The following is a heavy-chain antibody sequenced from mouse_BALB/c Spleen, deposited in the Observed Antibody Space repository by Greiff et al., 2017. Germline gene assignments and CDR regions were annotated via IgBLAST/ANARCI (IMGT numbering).Heavy chain of an antibody. CDR1: GYTFTSYW. CDR3: AHGSSYYYAMDY. V-gene: IGHV1-87*01. J-gene: IGHJ4*01. D-gene: IGHD1-1*01. CDR2: IYPGDGDT. Sequence: QVQLKESGAELARPGASVKLSCKASGYTFTSYWMQWVKQRPGQGLEWIGAIYPGDGDTRYTQKFKGKATLTADKSSSTAYMQLSSLASEDSAVYYCAHGSSYYYAMDYWGQGTSVTVSS.